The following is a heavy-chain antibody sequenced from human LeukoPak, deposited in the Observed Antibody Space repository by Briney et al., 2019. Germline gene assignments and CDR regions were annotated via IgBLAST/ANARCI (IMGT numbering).Heavy chain of an antibody. D-gene: IGHD3-22*01. CDR1: GFTFTNYA. J-gene: IGHJ4*02. CDR3: AKYYYDSGGYSFDY. V-gene: IGHV3-23*01. CDR2: INGDGSTT. Sequence: PGGSLRLSCAASGFTFTNYAMTWARQAPGKGLEWVSSINGDGSTTYYTDSVKGRFTISRDNSKNTLYLQMNSLRAEDTAVYYCAKYYYDSGGYSFDYWGQGTLVTVSS.